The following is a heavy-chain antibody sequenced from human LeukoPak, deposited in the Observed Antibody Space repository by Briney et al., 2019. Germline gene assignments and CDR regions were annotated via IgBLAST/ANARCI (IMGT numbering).Heavy chain of an antibody. V-gene: IGHV4-39*07. CDR3: ARGRRWAGTIGRTINKPEKIHWFDP. CDR2: INHSGST. J-gene: IGHJ5*02. Sequence: SETLSLTCTVSGGSISSSSYYWSWIRQPPGKGLEWIGEINHSGSTNYNPSLKSRVTISVDTSKNQFSLKLSSVTAADTAVYYCARGRRWAGTIGRTINKPEKIHWFDPWGQGTLVTVSS. D-gene: IGHD6-19*01. CDR1: GGSISSSSYY.